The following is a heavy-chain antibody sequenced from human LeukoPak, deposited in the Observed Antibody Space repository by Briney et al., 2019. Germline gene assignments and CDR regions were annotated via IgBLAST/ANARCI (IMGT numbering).Heavy chain of an antibody. V-gene: IGHV4-39*01. J-gene: IGHJ4*02. CDR1: GGSISSSTYH. Sequence: SETLSLTCTVSGGSISSSTYHWAWIRQPPGKGLEWMGSIYYTGTTYYNPSLKSRVTLSVDTSKNRFSLKVNSVTAADTAVYYCASDLKWGQGTLVIVSS. CDR2: IYYTGTT. CDR3: ASDLK.